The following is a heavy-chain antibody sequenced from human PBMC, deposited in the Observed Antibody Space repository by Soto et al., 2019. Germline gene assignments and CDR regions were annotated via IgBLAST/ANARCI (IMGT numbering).Heavy chain of an antibody. Sequence: SETLSLTCAVSGGSISSSNWWSWIRKTPGKGLEWIGEIYHSGSTNYNPSLKSRVTISIDASKNQFSLRLSSVTAADTAVYYCARSMFYSDGSNYSPFDYWGQGTLVTVSS. D-gene: IGHD3-22*01. CDR1: GGSISSSNW. CDR2: IYHSGST. J-gene: IGHJ4*02. CDR3: ARSMFYSDGSNYSPFDY. V-gene: IGHV4-4*02.